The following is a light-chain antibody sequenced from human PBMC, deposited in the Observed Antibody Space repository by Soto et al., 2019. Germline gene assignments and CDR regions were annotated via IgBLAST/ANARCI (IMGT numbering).Light chain of an antibody. Sequence: EIVLTQSPATLSLSPGERATLSCRTSQSVSTYLVWYQQKPGQAPRLLIYDASNRATGIPARFSGSGSVTDFTLTISSLEPEDFAVYYCQQSSNWPPVTFGQGTRLEIK. CDR3: QQSSNWPPVT. CDR2: DAS. CDR1: QSVSTY. J-gene: IGKJ5*01. V-gene: IGKV3-11*01.